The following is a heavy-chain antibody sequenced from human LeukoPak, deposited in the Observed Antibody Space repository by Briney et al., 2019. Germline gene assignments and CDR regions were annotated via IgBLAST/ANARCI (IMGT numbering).Heavy chain of an antibody. V-gene: IGHV3-48*01. D-gene: IGHD5/OR15-5a*01. CDR1: GVALNTYD. J-gene: IGHJ4*02. CDR2: FCISGTL. Sequence: GGSLRLSCAASGVALNTYDMHWVRQAPGEGRQWIAYFCISGTLYYTDSVRGRFTIYRDSAKNSLYLKRNGLRVDDTAIYSCAGYGVYPYWGEGAPVTVSS. CDR3: AGYGVYPY.